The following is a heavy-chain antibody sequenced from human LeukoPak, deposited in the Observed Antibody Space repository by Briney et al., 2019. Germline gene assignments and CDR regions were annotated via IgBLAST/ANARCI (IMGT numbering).Heavy chain of an antibody. V-gene: IGHV1-18*01. Sequence: ASGKVSCKASGYTFTSLGISWVRQAPGQGLEWMGWISAYNGNTNYAQKLQGRVTMTTDTSTSTAYMELRSLRSDDTAVYYCARDGYCSSTSCYGDYYYGMDVWGQGTTVTVSS. CDR2: ISAYNGNT. CDR1: GYTFTSLG. J-gene: IGHJ6*02. D-gene: IGHD2-2*03. CDR3: ARDGYCSSTSCYGDYYYGMDV.